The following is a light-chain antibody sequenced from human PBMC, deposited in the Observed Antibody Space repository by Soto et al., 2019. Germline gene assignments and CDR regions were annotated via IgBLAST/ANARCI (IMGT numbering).Light chain of an antibody. CDR3: QQTYRFPLT. V-gene: IGKV1-39*01. Sequence: DIQMTQSPSSLSASVGDGVTITCRASQSIGSYLHWYQQKPGQAPNLLIYVASYLHSGVPPRFSGSGSGTDFTLTITNVQPEDSATYFCQQTYRFPLTFGGGTKVEI. CDR2: VAS. CDR1: QSIGSY. J-gene: IGKJ4*01.